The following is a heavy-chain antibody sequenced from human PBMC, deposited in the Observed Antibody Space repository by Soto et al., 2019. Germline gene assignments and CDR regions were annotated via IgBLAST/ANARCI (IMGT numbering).Heavy chain of an antibody. CDR2: ISGSGDST. CDR1: GFTFSSYA. Sequence: EVQLLESGGGLVQPGGSLRLSCAVSGFTFSSYAMSWVRQAPGKGLEWVSGISGSGDSTYDEDSGKGRFTIARDNSKNTLELQMNSLRAEDTAVYYCAKDFGDYEAVFDYGGQGTLVTVSS. D-gene: IGHD4-17*01. J-gene: IGHJ4*02. CDR3: AKDFGDYEAVFDY. V-gene: IGHV3-23*01.